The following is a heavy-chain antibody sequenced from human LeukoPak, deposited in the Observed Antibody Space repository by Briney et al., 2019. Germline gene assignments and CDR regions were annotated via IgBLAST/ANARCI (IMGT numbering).Heavy chain of an antibody. CDR1: GFTFSSQV. D-gene: IGHD3-10*01. J-gene: IGHJ4*02. CDR3: AKVIWPAPGQHYFDY. CDR2: IGTRGIST. Sequence: GGSLRVSCAASGFTFSSQVMAWVRQAPGKGLEWVSSIGTRGISTYYAGSVKGRFTISRDNSKNTLYLQMNSLRAEDTAVYYCAKVIWPAPGQHYFDYWGQGTLVTVSS. V-gene: IGHV3-23*05.